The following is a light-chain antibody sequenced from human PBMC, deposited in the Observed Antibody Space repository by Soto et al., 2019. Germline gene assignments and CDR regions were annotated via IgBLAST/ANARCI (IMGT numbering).Light chain of an antibody. CDR3: HQYGGSPRT. Sequence: IVLTQSPGTLSLSPGERATLSCRASQSVSSSYLAWYQQKPGQAPRLLIYGASSRANGIPDRFSGSGSGTDFTLTISRLEPEDCAVYYCHQYGGSPRTLGQGTKVAIK. J-gene: IGKJ1*01. CDR2: GAS. V-gene: IGKV3-20*01. CDR1: QSVSSSY.